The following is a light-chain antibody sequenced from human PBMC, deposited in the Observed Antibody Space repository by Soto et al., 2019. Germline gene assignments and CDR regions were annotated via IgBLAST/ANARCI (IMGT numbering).Light chain of an antibody. CDR3: FSYTSSGTYV. Sequence: QSVLTQPASVSGSPGQSITISCTGTSSDIGNYKYVSWYQQHPGKAPKLMIYEVSNRPSGVSNRFSGSKSGNTASLTISGLQAEDETDYYCFSYTSSGTYVFGTGTSSPS. V-gene: IGLV2-14*01. CDR2: EVS. CDR1: SSDIGNYKY. J-gene: IGLJ1*01.